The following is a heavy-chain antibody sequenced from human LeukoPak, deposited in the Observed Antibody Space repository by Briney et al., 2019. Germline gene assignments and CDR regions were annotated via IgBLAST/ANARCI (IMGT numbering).Heavy chain of an antibody. CDR2: ISAYNGNT. CDR3: ARGPVDTAMVTVIDY. D-gene: IGHD5-18*01. CDR1: GYTFTSYG. V-gene: IGHV1-18*01. Sequence: ASVKVSCKASGYTFTSYGISWVRQAPGQGLEWMGWISAYNGNTNYAQKLQGRVTMTTDTSTSTAYMELRSLRSDDTAVYYCARGPVDTAMVTVIDYWGQGTLVTVSS. J-gene: IGHJ4*02.